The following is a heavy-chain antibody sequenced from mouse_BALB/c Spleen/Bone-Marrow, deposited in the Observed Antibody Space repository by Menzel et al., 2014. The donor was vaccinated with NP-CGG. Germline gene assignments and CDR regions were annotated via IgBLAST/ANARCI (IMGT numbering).Heavy chain of an antibody. CDR3: ARYGNYCYAMDY. Sequence: GFNIKDTYMHWVKQRPEQGLEWIGRIDPANGNTKYDPKFQGKATITADTSSNTAYLQLSSLTSEDTAVYYCARYGNYCYAMDYWGQGTSVTVSS. D-gene: IGHD2-1*01. J-gene: IGHJ4*01. CDR1: GFNIKDTY. V-gene: IGHV14-3*02. CDR2: IDPANGNT.